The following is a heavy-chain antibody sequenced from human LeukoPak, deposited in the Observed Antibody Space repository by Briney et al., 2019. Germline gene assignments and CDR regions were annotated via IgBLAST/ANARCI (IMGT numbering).Heavy chain of an antibody. D-gene: IGHD1-26*01. Sequence: ASVKVSCKASGGTFSSYAISWVRQAPGQGLEWMGGIIPIFGTANYAQKFQGRVTMTRNTSISTAYMELSSLRSEDTAVYYCARGASGSYGYWGQGTLVTVSS. V-gene: IGHV1-69*05. CDR2: IIPIFGTA. CDR3: ARGASGSYGY. CDR1: GGTFSSYA. J-gene: IGHJ4*02.